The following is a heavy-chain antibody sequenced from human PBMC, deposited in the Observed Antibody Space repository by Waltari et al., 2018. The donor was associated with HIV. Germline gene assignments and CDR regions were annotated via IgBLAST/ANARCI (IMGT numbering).Heavy chain of an antibody. CDR3: ARARYCSSISCSYFDD. D-gene: IGHD2-2*01. CDR1: GLSFSGYW. J-gene: IGHJ4*02. CDR2: RKEDGSKK. Sequence: EVQLVESGGGLVQSGGSLRLSCAVSGLSFSGYWMSWFRQAPGKWVEEVANRKEDGSKKYYVDSVKGRFTISRDNAKNSLYLQMNSLRAEDTAMYYCARARYCSSISCSYFDDWGQGTLVTVSS. V-gene: IGHV3-7*01.